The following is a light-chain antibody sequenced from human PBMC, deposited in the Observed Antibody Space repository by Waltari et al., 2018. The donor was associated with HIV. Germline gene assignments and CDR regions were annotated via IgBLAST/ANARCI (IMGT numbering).Light chain of an antibody. CDR3: TSYASGSTPCV. V-gene: IGLV2-14*03. J-gene: IGLJ1*01. CDR2: DVT. CDR1: SRDVGAYNY. Sequence: HSALTQPASVSGSPGQSITISCTGTSRDVGAYNYVSWYQQHPAKAPKLIISDVTKRPSGVPSRVSGSKSGNTASLPISGLRAEDEAYYYCTSYASGSTPCVFGTGTKVTVL.